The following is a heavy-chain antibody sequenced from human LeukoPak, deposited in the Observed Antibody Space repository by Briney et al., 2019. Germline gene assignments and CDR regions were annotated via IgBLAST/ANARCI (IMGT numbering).Heavy chain of an antibody. CDR1: GGTFSSYA. V-gene: IGHV1-69*04. D-gene: IGHD3-22*01. Sequence: SVKVSCKASGGTFSSYAISWMRQAPGQGLEWMGRIIPILGIANYAQKFQGRVTITADKSTSTAYMELSSLRSEDTAVYYCAIFLSTYYYDSSGYSIPVDYWGQGTLVTVSS. CDR2: IIPILGIA. J-gene: IGHJ4*02. CDR3: AIFLSTYYYDSSGYSIPVDY.